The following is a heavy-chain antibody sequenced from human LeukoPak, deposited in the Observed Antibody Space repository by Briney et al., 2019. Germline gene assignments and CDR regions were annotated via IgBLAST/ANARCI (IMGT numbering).Heavy chain of an antibody. Sequence: PGGSLRLSCAASGFTFSSHSMNWVRQAPGKGLEWVSYISSSSSTIYYADSVKGRFTISRDNSKNTLYLQMNSLRAEDTAVYYCARTSIYREYNWFDPWGQGTLVTVSS. CDR2: ISSSSSTI. V-gene: IGHV3-48*01. J-gene: IGHJ5*02. CDR3: ARTSIYREYNWFDP. CDR1: GFTFSSHS. D-gene: IGHD2/OR15-2a*01.